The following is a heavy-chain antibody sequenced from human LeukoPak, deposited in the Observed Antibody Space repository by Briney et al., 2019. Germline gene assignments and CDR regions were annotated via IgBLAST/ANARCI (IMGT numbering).Heavy chain of an antibody. CDR1: DGSLSDYY. V-gene: IGHV4-59*01. CDR3: ATQSPGVATDN. D-gene: IGHD3-3*01. Sequence: SETLSLTCTVSDGSLSDYYWSWIRQPPGKALEWIAYMYYTGSTDYNPSLRSRVTISIDTSKNQFSLKLRSVTAADTAVYYCATQSPGVATDNWGQGTLVTVSS. CDR2: MYYTGST. J-gene: IGHJ4*02.